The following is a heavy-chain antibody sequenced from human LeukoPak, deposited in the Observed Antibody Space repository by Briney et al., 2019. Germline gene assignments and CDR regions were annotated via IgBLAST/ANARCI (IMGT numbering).Heavy chain of an antibody. CDR3: ARSSSWYGDY. D-gene: IGHD6-13*01. V-gene: IGHV1-8*02. CDR1: GYTFTGYY. CDR2: MNPNSGNT. J-gene: IGHJ4*02. Sequence: ASVKVSCKASGYTFTGYYMHRVRQAPGQGLEWMGWMNPNSGNTGYAQKFQGRVTMTRNTSISTAYMELSSLRSEDTAVYYCARSSSWYGDYWGQGTLVTVSS.